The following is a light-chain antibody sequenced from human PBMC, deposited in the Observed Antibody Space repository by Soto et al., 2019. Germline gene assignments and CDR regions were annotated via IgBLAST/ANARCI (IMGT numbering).Light chain of an antibody. J-gene: IGKJ2*01. Sequence: DIVLTQSPVILSLSPGDSATLSCRASERVATSYFAWYQQRRGQAPTLLIYDTSTRATGVPDRFTGSGSGTEFSLTISSVEPEDFAVYYGQQYGRSPLYTFGQGTQLEI. V-gene: IGKV3-20*01. CDR1: ERVATSY. CDR3: QQYGRSPLYT. CDR2: DTS.